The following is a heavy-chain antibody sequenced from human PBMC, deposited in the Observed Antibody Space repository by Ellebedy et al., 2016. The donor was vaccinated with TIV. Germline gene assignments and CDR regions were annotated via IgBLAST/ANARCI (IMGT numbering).Heavy chain of an antibody. CDR2: IIPVLGTT. CDR3: ARVFAYSDYGMDV. J-gene: IGHJ6*02. V-gene: IGHV1-69*06. D-gene: IGHD5-12*01. CDR1: GYTFTSYA. Sequence: SVKVSXXASGYTFTSYAISWVRQAPGQGLEWMGQIIPVLGTTNYAQKFQGRVTITADKSTSTAYMELSSLRSEDTAVYYCARVFAYSDYGMDVWGQGTTVTVSS.